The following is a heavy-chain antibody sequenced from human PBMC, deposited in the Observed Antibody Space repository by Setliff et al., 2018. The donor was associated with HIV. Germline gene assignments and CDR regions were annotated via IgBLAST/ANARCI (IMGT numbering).Heavy chain of an antibody. J-gene: IGHJ4*01. Sequence: VASVKVSCKASGGTFNNYAISWVRQAPGQGLEWVGGIIPLFGTTNYAQKFQGRVTITADKSTRTAYMELSSLRSEDTAVYYCARDGWDYYGSGTYPPLYYFDSWGQGTLVTVSS. CDR3: ARDGWDYYGSGTYPPLYYFDS. CDR1: GGTFNNYA. CDR2: IIPLFGTT. D-gene: IGHD3-10*01. V-gene: IGHV1-69*06.